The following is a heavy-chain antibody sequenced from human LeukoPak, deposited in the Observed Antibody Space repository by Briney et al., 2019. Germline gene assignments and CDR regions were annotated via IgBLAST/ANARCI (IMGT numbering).Heavy chain of an antibody. CDR1: GGSVSSGSYY. Sequence: SETLSLTCTVSGGSVSSGSYYWSWIRQPPGKGLEWIGYIYYSGRAKYNPSLKSRVTISVDTSKNQFSLKLTSVTAADTAVYYCARGFGDWGLSWFDPWGQGTLVTVSS. J-gene: IGHJ5*02. CDR3: ARGFGDWGLSWFDP. CDR2: IYYSGRA. V-gene: IGHV4-61*01. D-gene: IGHD3-10*01.